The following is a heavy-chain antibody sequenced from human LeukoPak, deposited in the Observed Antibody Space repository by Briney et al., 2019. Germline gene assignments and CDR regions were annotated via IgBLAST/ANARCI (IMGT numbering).Heavy chain of an antibody. J-gene: IGHJ4*02. Sequence: PGGSLRLSSAASGSSRRSYWVHWVRQAPGEGGVWGSRINSAGSHTNYEDSVQDRFRLSRDNAKTTLYLQMNRLRAEQTAVYYCARSQYRRSWYYFDYWGQATLVTVFS. CDR3: ARSQYRRSWYYFDY. CDR1: GSSRRSYW. CDR2: INSAGSHT. V-gene: IGHV3-74*01. D-gene: IGHD6-6*01.